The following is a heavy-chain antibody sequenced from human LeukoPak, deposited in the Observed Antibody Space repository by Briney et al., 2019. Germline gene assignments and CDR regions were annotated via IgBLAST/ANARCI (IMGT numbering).Heavy chain of an antibody. CDR2: ISSRGTTV. J-gene: IGHJ4*02. Sequence: GGSLRLSCAASGFTFSSYEMNWVRQAPGKGLEWVSYISSRGTTVYNADSVKGRFTISRDNSKNTVYLEMNSLRAEDTAVYYCARDLKTSGWYGDFDYWGQGTLVTVSS. V-gene: IGHV3-48*03. CDR1: GFTFSSYE. D-gene: IGHD6-19*01. CDR3: ARDLKTSGWYGDFDY.